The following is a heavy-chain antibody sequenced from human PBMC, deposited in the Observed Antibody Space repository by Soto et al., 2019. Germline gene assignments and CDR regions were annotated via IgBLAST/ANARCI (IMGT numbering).Heavy chain of an antibody. CDR3: ATYRKFFQI. Sequence: PSETLSLTCTVSGGSISSSNYYWGWIRQPPGKGLEWIGSIYYSGSTYYNSSLKSRVTISVDRSKNHFFLNLTSVTAADTAVYYCATYRKFFQIWGQGTKVTVSS. V-gene: IGHV4-39*07. J-gene: IGHJ3*02. CDR2: IYYSGST. CDR1: GGSISSSNYY.